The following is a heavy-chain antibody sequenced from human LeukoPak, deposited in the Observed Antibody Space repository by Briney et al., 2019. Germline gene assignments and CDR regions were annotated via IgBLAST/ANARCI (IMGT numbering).Heavy chain of an antibody. D-gene: IGHD3-10*02. V-gene: IGHV4-4*07. CDR3: ARDYAYYVLVAFDI. CDR2: IYTSGST. CDR1: GESISGFY. Sequence: SETLSLTCTVSGESISGFYWSWIRQPAGRGLAWIGRIYTSGSTNYNPSLQSRVTMSVDTSKNQFSLKLSSVTAADTAVYYCARDYAYYVLVAFDIWGQGTMVTVSS. J-gene: IGHJ3*02.